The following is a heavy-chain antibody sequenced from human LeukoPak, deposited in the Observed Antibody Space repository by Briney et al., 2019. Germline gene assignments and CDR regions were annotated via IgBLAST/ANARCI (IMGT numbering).Heavy chain of an antibody. J-gene: IGHJ6*02. Sequence: PGGSLRLSCVASGFTFSGSAMHWVRQASGIGLEWVGRVRSKANTYATAYAESVTDRFTVSRDDSKNTAYLQMNSLKIEDTAVYYCTRIGPGADYYNYAMDVWGQGTTVTVS. CDR1: GFTFSGSA. CDR2: VRSKANTYAT. V-gene: IGHV3-73*01. CDR3: TRIGPGADYYNYAMDV.